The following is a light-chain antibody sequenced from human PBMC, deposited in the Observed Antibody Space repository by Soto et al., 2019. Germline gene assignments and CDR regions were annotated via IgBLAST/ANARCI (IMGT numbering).Light chain of an antibody. Sequence: DIVMTQSPDSLAVSLGERATINCKTSQNILYSFNNNNYLAWYQQKLGQPPKLLIYWASTRESGVPDRLSGSGSGTDFTLTISSLQAEDVAVYYCQQYYNTPLTFGGGTKVDIK. CDR1: QNILYSFNNNNY. J-gene: IGKJ4*01. V-gene: IGKV4-1*01. CDR3: QQYYNTPLT. CDR2: WAS.